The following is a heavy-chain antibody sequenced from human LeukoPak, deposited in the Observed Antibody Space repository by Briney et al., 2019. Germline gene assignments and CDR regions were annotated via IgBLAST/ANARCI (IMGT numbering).Heavy chain of an antibody. V-gene: IGHV3-13*01. CDR1: GFTFTNYD. Sequence: GGSLRLSCAASGFTFTNYDMHWVRQAAGKGLEWVSAIGTAGDTYYPGSVKGRFTISRENAKNSLYLQMNSLSAGDTAVYYCASSPAYSSSWYAIDNWGQGTLVTVSS. CDR3: ASSPAYSSSWYAIDN. CDR2: IGTAGDT. J-gene: IGHJ4*02. D-gene: IGHD6-13*01.